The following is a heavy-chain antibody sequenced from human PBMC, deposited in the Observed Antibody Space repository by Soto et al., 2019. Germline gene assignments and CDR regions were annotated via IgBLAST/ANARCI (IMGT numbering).Heavy chain of an antibody. D-gene: IGHD5-18*01. J-gene: IGHJ5*02. Sequence: SETLSLTCTVSCGSVSSGDYYWSWIRQPPGKGLEWIGYIYYSGSTNYNPSLKSRVSISLDTSKNQFSLRLTSVTAADTAVYYCATIPVDTYMINWCDPWGQGTLVTAS. CDR1: CGSVSSGDYY. V-gene: IGHV4-61*08. CDR3: ATIPVDTYMINWCDP. CDR2: IYYSGST.